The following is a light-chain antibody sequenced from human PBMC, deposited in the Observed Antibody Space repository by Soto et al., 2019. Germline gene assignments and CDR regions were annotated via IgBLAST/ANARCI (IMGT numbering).Light chain of an antibody. Sequence: EIVMTQSAATLSVSPGERATLSCRASQRVSSNLAWYQQKPGQAPRLLIYGASTRATGIPARFSGSGSGTEFTLTISSLQSEDFAVHYCQQYNNWPPWTFGQGTKVEIK. CDR1: QRVSSN. V-gene: IGKV3-15*01. CDR2: GAS. J-gene: IGKJ1*01. CDR3: QQYNNWPPWT.